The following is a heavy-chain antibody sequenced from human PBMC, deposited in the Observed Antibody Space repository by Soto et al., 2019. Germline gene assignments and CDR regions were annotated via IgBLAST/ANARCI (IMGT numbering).Heavy chain of an antibody. V-gene: IGHV4-30-2*01. CDR2: IDHSGST. CDR1: GGSVSSGVFS. D-gene: IGHD5-12*01. CDR3: ARVEDGDDFRTGYYFDY. J-gene: IGHJ4*02. Sequence: SETLSLTCAVSGGSVSSGVFSWSWIRQPPGKGLEWIGYIDHSGSTSYNPSLKSRVTLSVDRSKNQFSLKVPSVTAADTAVYFCARVEDGDDFRTGYYFDYLAQGLLVT.